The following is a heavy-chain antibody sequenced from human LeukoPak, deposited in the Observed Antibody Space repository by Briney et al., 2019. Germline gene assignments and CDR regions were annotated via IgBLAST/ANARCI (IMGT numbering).Heavy chain of an antibody. Sequence: TGGPLRLSCTASGFAFDEHGMSWVRQVPGKGLEWVSGINWSGGSTGYADPLRGRFTISRVNAKNSLYLQMDSLRAEDTALYYCARAPITSPFYFDYWGQGTLVTVSS. V-gene: IGHV3-20*04. D-gene: IGHD2-2*01. CDR3: ARAPITSPFYFDY. CDR1: GFAFDEHG. J-gene: IGHJ4*02. CDR2: INWSGGST.